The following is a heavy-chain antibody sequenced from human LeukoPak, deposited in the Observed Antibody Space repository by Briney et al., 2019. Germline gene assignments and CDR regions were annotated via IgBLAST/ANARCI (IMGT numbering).Heavy chain of an antibody. Sequence: GGSLRLSCAASGFTFSTYGMSWVRQAPGKGLEWVSGLSGSGGSTYYADSVRGRFIISRDSSKNTLYLQMNSLRAEDAAVYYCAKGYYGSGSYGWFDYWGQGTLVTVSS. CDR2: LSGSGGST. CDR1: GFTFSTYG. J-gene: IGHJ4*02. CDR3: AKGYYGSGSYGWFDY. D-gene: IGHD3-10*01. V-gene: IGHV3-23*01.